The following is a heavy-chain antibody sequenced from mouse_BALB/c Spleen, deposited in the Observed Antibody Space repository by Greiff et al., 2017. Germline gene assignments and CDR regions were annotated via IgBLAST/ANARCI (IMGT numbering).Heavy chain of an antibody. D-gene: IGHD1-1*01. CDR3: ARNYGSFYAMDY. Sequence: EVQLQQSGPELVKPGASVKISCKASGYTFTDYNMDWVKQSHGKSLEWIGDINPNNGGTIYNQKFKGKATLTVDKSSSTAYMELRSLTSEDTAVYYCARNYGSFYAMDYWGQGTSVTVSS. V-gene: IGHV1-18*01. CDR2: INPNNGGT. CDR1: GYTFTDYN. J-gene: IGHJ4*01.